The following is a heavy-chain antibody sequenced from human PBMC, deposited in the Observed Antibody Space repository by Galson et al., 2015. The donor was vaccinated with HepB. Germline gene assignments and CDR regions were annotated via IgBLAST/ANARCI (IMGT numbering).Heavy chain of an antibody. CDR3: ARSDSSGSLNDY. CDR1: GYTFTSYW. CDR2: IYPGDSTT. J-gene: IGHJ4*02. Sequence: QSGAEVKKPGESLKISCKGSGYTFTSYWLGWVRQMPGKGLEWMGIIYPGDSTTRYSPSSQGQVTISVDKSISIAYLQWSSLKASDTAMYYCARSDSSGSLNDYWGQGTLVTVSS. V-gene: IGHV5-51*03. D-gene: IGHD3-22*01.